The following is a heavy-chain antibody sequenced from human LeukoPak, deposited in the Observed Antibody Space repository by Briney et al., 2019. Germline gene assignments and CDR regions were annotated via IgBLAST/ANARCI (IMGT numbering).Heavy chain of an antibody. Sequence: GGSLRLSCAASGFTFSNYNMNWVRQAPGQGLEWVSAISGSSGSTYYADSVKGRFTIPRDNSKNTLYLQMNSLRAEDTAVYYCAKSDFWNGYHNFDYWGQGTLVTVSS. CDR3: AKSDFWNGYHNFDY. V-gene: IGHV3-23*01. D-gene: IGHD3-3*01. CDR2: ISGSSGST. J-gene: IGHJ4*02. CDR1: GFTFSNYN.